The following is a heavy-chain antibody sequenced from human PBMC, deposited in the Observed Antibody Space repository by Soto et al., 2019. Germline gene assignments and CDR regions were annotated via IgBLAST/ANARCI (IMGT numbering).Heavy chain of an antibody. J-gene: IGHJ5*02. CDR2: IDPRDSYV. CDR3: ARLYCTTSTCDSWFDP. V-gene: IGHV5-10-1*01. D-gene: IGHD2-2*01. Sequence: PGESLKISFTGFGYTFTTFWISWVRQMPGKGLEWMGRIDPRDSYVNYSPSFQGHVTISADKSISTAYLQWGSLKASDTAMYYCARLYCTTSTCDSWFDPWGQGTLVTVSS. CDR1: GYTFTTFW.